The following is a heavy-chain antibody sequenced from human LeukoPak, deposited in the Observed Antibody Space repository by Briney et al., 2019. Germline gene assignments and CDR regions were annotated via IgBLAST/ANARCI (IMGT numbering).Heavy chain of an antibody. CDR1: GFTFSSYD. D-gene: IGHD6-13*01. CDR2: ISGSGSDT. CDR3: AKDRLADGPRFRFDP. J-gene: IGHJ5*02. Sequence: GGSLRLSCGASGFTFSSYDMTWVRQPPGKGLEWVSTISGSGSDTYYADSVKGRFTISRDNSKNILYLQMNSLRVEDTAVYYCAKDRLADGPRFRFDPWGQGTLVTVSS. V-gene: IGHV3-23*01.